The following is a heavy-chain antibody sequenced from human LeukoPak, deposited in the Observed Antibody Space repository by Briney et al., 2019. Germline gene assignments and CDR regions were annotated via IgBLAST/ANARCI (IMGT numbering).Heavy chain of an antibody. CDR1: GGSISSYY. CDR2: IYTSGST. CDR3: ARTPRGYSSSWYFDY. J-gene: IGHJ4*02. D-gene: IGHD6-13*01. Sequence: PSETLSLTCTVSGGSISSYYWSWIRQPAGKGLEWIGRIYTSGSTNYNPSLKSRATMSVDTSKNQFSLKLSSVTAADTTVYYCARTPRGYSSSWYFDYWGQGTLVTVSS. V-gene: IGHV4-4*07.